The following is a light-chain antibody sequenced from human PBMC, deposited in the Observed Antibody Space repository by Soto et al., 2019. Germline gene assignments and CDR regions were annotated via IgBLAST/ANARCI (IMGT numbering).Light chain of an antibody. J-gene: IGKJ4*01. V-gene: IGKV3-20*01. CDR2: GAS. CDR3: QQYSSSPGLT. Sequence: EIVLTQSPGTLSLSPGERATLSCRASQSVSSSYLAWYQQKPGQAPRLLIDGASSRATGIPDRFSGSGSGTDFTLTISRLEPEDFAVYYCQQYSSSPGLTFGGGTNVEIK. CDR1: QSVSSSY.